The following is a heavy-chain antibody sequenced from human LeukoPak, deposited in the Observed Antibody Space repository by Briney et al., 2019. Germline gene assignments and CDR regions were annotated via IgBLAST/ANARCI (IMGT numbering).Heavy chain of an antibody. V-gene: IGHV4-39*01. CDR1: GGSISSSSYY. D-gene: IGHD6-13*01. CDR3: ARTLYSSSWFFDY. J-gene: IGHJ4*02. CDR2: IYYSGST. Sequence: PSETLSLTCTVSGGSISSSSYYWGWIRQPPGKGLEWIGSIYYSGSTYYNPSLKSRVTISVDTSKNQFSLKPSSVTAADTAVYYCARTLYSSSWFFDYWGQGTLVTVSS.